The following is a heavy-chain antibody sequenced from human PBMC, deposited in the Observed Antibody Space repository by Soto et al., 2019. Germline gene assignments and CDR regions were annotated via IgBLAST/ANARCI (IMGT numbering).Heavy chain of an antibody. CDR1: GFTFSGSG. J-gene: IGHJ4*02. Sequence: GGSLRLSCAASGFTFSGSGMHWVRQASGKGPEWVGHIRTKANNYATAYAASVKGRFTISRDDSKNTAYLQMNSLKTEDTAVYYCSTYSGYDSYYFDYWGQGTLVTVSS. CDR3: STYSGYDSYYFDY. D-gene: IGHD5-12*01. CDR2: IRTKANNYAT. V-gene: IGHV3-73*01.